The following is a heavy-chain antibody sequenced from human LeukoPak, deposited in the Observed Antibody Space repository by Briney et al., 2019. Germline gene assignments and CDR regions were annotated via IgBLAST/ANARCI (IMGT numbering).Heavy chain of an antibody. D-gene: IGHD4-17*01. Sequence: SGGSLRLSCVASGFTFTGYSMNWVRRAPGKGLEWVSVIYRGGGTYYADSVKGRFTISRDNSKNTLYLQMNSLRAEDTAVYYCARGGLYGDYGWGQGTLVTVSS. V-gene: IGHV3-66*01. J-gene: IGHJ4*02. CDR2: IYRGGGT. CDR1: GFTFTGYS. CDR3: ARGGLYGDYG.